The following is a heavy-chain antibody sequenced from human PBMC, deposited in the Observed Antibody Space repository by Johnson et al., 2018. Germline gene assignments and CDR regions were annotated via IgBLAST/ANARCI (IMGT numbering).Heavy chain of an antibody. Sequence: VQLVESGGGVVQPGRSLRLSCAASGFTFSSYAMHWVRQAPGKGLAWVAVISYDGSNKYYADSGKGRFTISRENSKNTLYLQMNSLRAEDTAVYYCAREVHYGDYPLAEYFQHWGQGTLVTVSS. CDR1: GFTFSSYA. CDR2: ISYDGSNK. V-gene: IGHV3-30-3*01. D-gene: IGHD4-17*01. J-gene: IGHJ1*01. CDR3: AREVHYGDYPLAEYFQH.